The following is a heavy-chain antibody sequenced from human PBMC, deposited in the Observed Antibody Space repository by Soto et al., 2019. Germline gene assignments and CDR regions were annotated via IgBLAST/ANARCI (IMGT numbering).Heavy chain of an antibody. Sequence: EVQLLESGGGLMQRGGSLRLSCAASGLTFGDYALSWVRLAPGKGLEWVSAINYNGENTFYLDSVRDRFTISRDNSRDTLFLQMNSLRDEDTAVYYCAKSGNGWWRGLDSWGQGTLVTVSS. CDR3: AKSGNGWWRGLDS. J-gene: IGHJ5*01. CDR2: INYNGENT. CDR1: GLTFGDYA. V-gene: IGHV3-23*01. D-gene: IGHD6-19*01.